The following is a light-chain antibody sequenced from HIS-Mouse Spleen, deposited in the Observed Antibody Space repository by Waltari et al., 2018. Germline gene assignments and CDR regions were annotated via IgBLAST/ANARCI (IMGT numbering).Light chain of an antibody. CDR2: KDS. J-gene: IGLJ3*02. CDR3: QSADSSGTGWV. CDR1: AFPKQY. Sequence: SHELTQPSSVSVSPGQTARINCSGYAFPKQYAYWYQQKPGQAPVLVLYKDSERPSGIPERFSGPSSGTTVTLTISGVQAEDEADYYCQSADSSGTGWVFGGGTKLTVL. V-gene: IGLV3-25*03.